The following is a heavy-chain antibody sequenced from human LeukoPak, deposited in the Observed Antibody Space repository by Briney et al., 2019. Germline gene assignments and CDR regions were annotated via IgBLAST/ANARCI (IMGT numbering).Heavy chain of an antibody. Sequence: ASVKVSCKASGGTFSSYAISLVRQAPGQGLEWMGRIIPIFGTANYAQKFQGRVTITTDESTSTAYMELSSLRSEDTAVYYCAREGYMTDAFDIWGQGTMVTVSS. CDR1: GGTFSSYA. CDR3: AREGYMTDAFDI. D-gene: IGHD6-13*01. J-gene: IGHJ3*02. CDR2: IIPIFGTA. V-gene: IGHV1-69*05.